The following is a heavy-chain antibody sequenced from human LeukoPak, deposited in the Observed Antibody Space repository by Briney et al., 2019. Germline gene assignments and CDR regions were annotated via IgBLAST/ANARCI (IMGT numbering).Heavy chain of an antibody. CDR1: GYTFTSYG. Sequence: ASVKVSCKASGYTFTSYGISWVRQAPGQGLEWMGWITPYNGNTNYAQKLQGRVTMTTDTSTSTAYMELRNLRSDDTAVYYCARAVPPNLEWFYYWGQGTLVTVSS. CDR2: ITPYNGNT. J-gene: IGHJ4*02. V-gene: IGHV1-18*01. CDR3: ARAVPPNLEWFYY. D-gene: IGHD3-3*01.